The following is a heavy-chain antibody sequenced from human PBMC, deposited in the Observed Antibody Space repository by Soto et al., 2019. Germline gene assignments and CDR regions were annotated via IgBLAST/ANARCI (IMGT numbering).Heavy chain of an antibody. V-gene: IGHV1-3*01. Sequence: AAVKVSCKASVYSFTSYAMYWVRQAPGQRLEWMGWINAGNGNTKYSQKFQGRVTITRDTSASTAYMELSSLRSEDTAVYYCARDPAPSDVWGQGTTVPVSS. CDR1: VYSFTSYA. CDR2: INAGNGNT. CDR3: ARDPAPSDV. J-gene: IGHJ6*02.